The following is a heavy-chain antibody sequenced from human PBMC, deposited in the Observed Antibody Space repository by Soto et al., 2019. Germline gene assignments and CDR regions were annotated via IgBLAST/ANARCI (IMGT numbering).Heavy chain of an antibody. CDR1: WGSVSSNTAT. Sequence: SQTLSLTCAISWGSVSSNTATWNWVRQSPSRGLEWLGRTYYRSNWNFDYALSVKSRITINPDTSKNQFSLQLNSLTPEDTAGYYCAGELDIHHGLGYWGPGTSVTVSS. D-gene: IGHD3-3*02. J-gene: IGHJ4*02. CDR2: TYYRSNWNF. V-gene: IGHV6-1*01. CDR3: AGELDIHHGLGY.